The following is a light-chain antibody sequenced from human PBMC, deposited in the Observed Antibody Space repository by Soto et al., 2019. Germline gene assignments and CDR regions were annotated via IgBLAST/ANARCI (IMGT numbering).Light chain of an antibody. CDR3: CSFAGSSTYV. Sequence: QSALTQPASVSGSPGQSITISCTGTSRDVGSYNLVSWYQQHPGNAPKLIIYEVTKRPSGVSYRFSGSKSGNTASLTISGLQEEDEGDYHCCSFAGSSTYVFGTGTKLTVL. CDR1: SRDVGSYNL. CDR2: EVT. V-gene: IGLV2-23*02. J-gene: IGLJ1*01.